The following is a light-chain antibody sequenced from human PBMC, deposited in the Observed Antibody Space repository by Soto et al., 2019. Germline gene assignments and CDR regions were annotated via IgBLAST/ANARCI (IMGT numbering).Light chain of an antibody. V-gene: IGKV3-20*01. CDR3: QQYGSSPPIT. Sequence: IRVTQSPGTLSLSTGERATLSCRASQTVSSTYLAWYQQKPGQAPRLLIYGASSRATGIPDRFSGSGSGTDFTLTISRLEPEDFAVYYCQQYGSSPPITFAQGTRLE. CDR1: QTVSSTY. CDR2: GAS. J-gene: IGKJ5*01.